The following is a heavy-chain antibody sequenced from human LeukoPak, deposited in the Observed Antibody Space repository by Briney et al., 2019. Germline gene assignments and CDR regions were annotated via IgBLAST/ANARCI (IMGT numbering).Heavy chain of an antibody. CDR1: GFTLSSYW. J-gene: IGHJ3*02. CDR2: IKEDGSET. CDR3: ARDWVAGVPFDAFDI. D-gene: IGHD3-10*01. Sequence: PGGSLRLSCAASGFTLSSYWMSWVRQAPGKGLEWVANIKEDGSETYYVDSVKGRFTISRDNAKNSLYLHMNSLTAEDTAMYYCARDWVAGVPFDAFDIWGQGTMVSVSS. V-gene: IGHV3-7*01.